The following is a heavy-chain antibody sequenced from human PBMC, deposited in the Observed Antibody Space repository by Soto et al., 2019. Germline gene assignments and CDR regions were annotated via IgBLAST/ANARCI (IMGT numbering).Heavy chain of an antibody. CDR3: ARAVGDPLYYLDY. CDR1: SDSISSYY. Sequence: QVQLQESGPGLVRPSETLSLTCTVSSDSISSYYWIWIRQSPGKGLECIGYTDYSGNTNYNPSLKSRVTIPGDTSKNQFSLRLSSVTAADTAVYYCARAVGDPLYYLDYWGQGTLVTVSS. CDR2: TDYSGNT. D-gene: IGHD6-19*01. V-gene: IGHV4-59*08. J-gene: IGHJ4*02.